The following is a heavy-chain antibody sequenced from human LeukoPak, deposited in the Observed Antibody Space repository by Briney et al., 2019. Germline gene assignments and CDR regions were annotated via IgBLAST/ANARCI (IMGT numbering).Heavy chain of an antibody. J-gene: IGHJ3*02. D-gene: IGHD3-9*01. CDR2: INHSGST. V-gene: IGHV4-34*01. CDR3: ARDNYDVLTGETRAFDI. CDR1: GGSFSGYY. Sequence: PSETLSLTCAVYGGSFSGYYWSWIRQPPGKGLEWIGEINHSGSTNYNPSLKSRVTISVDTSKNQFSLKLSSVTAADTAVYYCARDNYDVLTGETRAFDIWGQGTMVTVSS.